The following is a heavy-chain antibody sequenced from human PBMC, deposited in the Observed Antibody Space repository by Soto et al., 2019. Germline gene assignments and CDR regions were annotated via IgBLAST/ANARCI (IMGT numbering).Heavy chain of an antibody. CDR2: IIPILGIA. D-gene: IGHD2-15*01. Sequence: SVKVSCKASGGTFSSYTISWVRQAPGQGLEWMGRIIPILGIANYAQKFQGRVTITADKSTSTAYMELSSLRSEDTAVYYCARDLIGSCSGGSCYSTPFDYWGQGTLVTVSS. V-gene: IGHV1-69*04. CDR3: ARDLIGSCSGGSCYSTPFDY. CDR1: GGTFSSYT. J-gene: IGHJ4*02.